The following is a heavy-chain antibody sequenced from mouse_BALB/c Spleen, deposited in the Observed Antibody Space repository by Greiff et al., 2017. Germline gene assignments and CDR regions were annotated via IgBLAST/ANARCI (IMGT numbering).Heavy chain of an antibody. CDR2: ISSGSSTI. V-gene: IGHV5-17*02. Sequence: EVKVVESGGGLVQPGGSRKLSCAASGFTFSSFGMHWVRQAPEKGLEWVAYISSGSSTIYYADTVKGRFTISRDNPKNTLFLQMTSLRSEDTAMYYCARSPYYGSRGYWYFDVWGAGTTVTVSS. J-gene: IGHJ1*01. D-gene: IGHD1-1*01. CDR3: ARSPYYGSRGYWYFDV. CDR1: GFTFSSFG.